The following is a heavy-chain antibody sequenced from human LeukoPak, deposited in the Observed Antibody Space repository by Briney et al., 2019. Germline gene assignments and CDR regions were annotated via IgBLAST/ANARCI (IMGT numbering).Heavy chain of an antibody. V-gene: IGHV1-69*04. J-gene: IGHJ1*01. D-gene: IGHD3-22*01. CDR2: IIPILGIA. CDR1: GGTFSSYA. CDR3: ARNYYDSSGSLQH. Sequence: SVKVSCKASGGTFSSYAISWVRQAPGQGVEWMGRIIPILGIANYAQKFQGRVTITADKSTSTAYMELSSLRSEDTAVYYCARNYYDSSGSLQHWGQGTLVTVSS.